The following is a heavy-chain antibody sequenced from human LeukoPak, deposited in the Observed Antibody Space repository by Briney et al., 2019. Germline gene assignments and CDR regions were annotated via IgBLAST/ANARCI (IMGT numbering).Heavy chain of an antibody. CDR3: ARVTGYRIEDYFDY. CDR1: GGSISSYY. CDR2: IYYIGGT. J-gene: IGHJ4*02. D-gene: IGHD6-13*01. Sequence: SETLSLTCTVSGGSISSYYWSWIRQPPGKGLEWLGYIYYIGGTNYNPSLKSRVTISVETSKNEFSLKLRSVTAADTAVYYCARVTGYRIEDYFDYWGQGTLVTVSS. V-gene: IGHV4-59*01.